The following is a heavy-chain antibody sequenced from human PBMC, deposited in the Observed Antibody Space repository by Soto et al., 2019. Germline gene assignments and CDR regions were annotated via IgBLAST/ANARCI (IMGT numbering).Heavy chain of an antibody. CDR1: GGTFSSYA. V-gene: IGHV1-69*01. Sequence: QVQLVQSGAEVKKPGSSVKVSCKASGGTFSSYAISWVRQAPGQGLEWMGGIIPIFGTANYAQKFQGRVTITADESTSTAYMELSSLRSEDTAVYYCARGAVARVSSSWYSVDYWGQGTLVTVSS. J-gene: IGHJ4*02. CDR2: IIPIFGTA. CDR3: ARGAVARVSSSWYSVDY. D-gene: IGHD6-13*01.